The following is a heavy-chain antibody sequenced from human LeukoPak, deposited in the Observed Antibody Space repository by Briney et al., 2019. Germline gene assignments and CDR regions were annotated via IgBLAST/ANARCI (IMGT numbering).Heavy chain of an antibody. CDR1: GFPFSSYA. J-gene: IGHJ4*02. Sequence: GGSLRLSCAASGFPFSSYAMSWVRQPPGKGREWVSAISDSGGSTYYADSVKGRFTVPGDNSKNTLYLQMNSQRAKDTGVYFCATDHLAARPFAFPPFFDYWGQGTLVTVSS. CDR2: ISDSGGST. CDR3: ATDHLAARPFAFPPFFDY. D-gene: IGHD6-6*01. V-gene: IGHV3-23*01.